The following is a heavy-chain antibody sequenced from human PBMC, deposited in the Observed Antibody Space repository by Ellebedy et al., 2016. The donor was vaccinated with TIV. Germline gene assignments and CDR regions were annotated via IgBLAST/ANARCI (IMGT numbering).Heavy chain of an antibody. V-gene: IGHV4-31*03. CDR1: GGSISSGGYS. CDR3: ARDRHYYYMDV. Sequence: SETLSLTXTVSGGSISSGGYSWSWIRQHPGKGLEWIGYIYYSGSTYYNPSLKSRVTISVDTSKNQFSLKLSSVTAADTAVYYCARDRHYYYMDVWGKGTTVTVSS. CDR2: IYYSGST. J-gene: IGHJ6*03.